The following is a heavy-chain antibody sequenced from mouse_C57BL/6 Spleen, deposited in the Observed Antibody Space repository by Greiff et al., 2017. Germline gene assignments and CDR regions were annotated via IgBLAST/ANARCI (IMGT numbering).Heavy chain of an antibody. Sequence: DVQLQESGAELVRPGASVKLSCTASGFNIKDDYMHWVKQRPEQGLEWIGWIDPENGDTEYASKFQGKATITADTSSNTAYLQLSSLTSEDTAVYYGTTRGNYDHYWYFDVWGTGTTVTVSS. CDR2: IDPENGDT. CDR3: TTRGNYDHYWYFDV. V-gene: IGHV14-4*01. D-gene: IGHD2-1*01. CDR1: GFNIKDDY. J-gene: IGHJ1*03.